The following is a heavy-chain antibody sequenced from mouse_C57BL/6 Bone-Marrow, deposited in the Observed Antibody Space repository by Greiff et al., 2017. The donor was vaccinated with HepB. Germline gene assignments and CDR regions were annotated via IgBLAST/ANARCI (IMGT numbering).Heavy chain of an antibody. CDR2: IHPNSGST. V-gene: IGHV1-64*01. CDR3: ARSGTTVVTWYFDV. Sequence: QVQLQQPGAELVKPGASVKLSCKASGYTFTSYWMHWVKQRPGQGLEWIGMIHPNSGSTNYNEKFKSKATLTVDKSSSTAYMQLSSLTSEDSAVYYCARSGTTVVTWYFDVGAQGPRSPSPQ. J-gene: IGHJ1*03. CDR1: GYTFTSYW. D-gene: IGHD1-1*01.